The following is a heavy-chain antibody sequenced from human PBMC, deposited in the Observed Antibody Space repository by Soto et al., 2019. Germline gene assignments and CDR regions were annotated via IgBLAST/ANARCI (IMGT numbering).Heavy chain of an antibody. J-gene: IGHJ6*02. CDR1: GFSLTSPVMC. D-gene: IGHD1-20*01. CDR3: ARSIRGPRRFNGMDV. CDR2: IERDDDDK. Sequence: XGPTLVNPTEPLTLTCTFSGFSLTSPVMCVSWIRQPPGKALEWLALIERDDDDKYYSTSLKTRLTISKDTRKNQVVLTMANMDPADTGTYYCARSIRGPRRFNGMDVWGQGTTVTVSS. V-gene: IGHV2-70*13.